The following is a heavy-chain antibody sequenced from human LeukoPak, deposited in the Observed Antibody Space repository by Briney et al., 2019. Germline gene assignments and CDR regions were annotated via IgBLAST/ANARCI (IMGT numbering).Heavy chain of an antibody. D-gene: IGHD3-22*01. V-gene: IGHV1-2*02. Sequence: ASVTVSCKASGYTFTGYYMHWGRQAPGQGLEWMGWINPNSGGTNYAQKFQGRVTMTRDTSISPAYMELSGLRSDDTAVYYCARGTDYYDSSGYYTDYWGQGTLVTVSS. CDR2: INPNSGGT. CDR1: GYTFTGYY. J-gene: IGHJ4*02. CDR3: ARGTDYYDSSGYYTDY.